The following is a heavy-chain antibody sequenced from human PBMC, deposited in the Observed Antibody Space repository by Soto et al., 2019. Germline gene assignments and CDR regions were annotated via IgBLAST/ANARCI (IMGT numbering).Heavy chain of an antibody. CDR1: GDSISSPNW. CDR2: MFASGSS. CDR3: AREGFDHRPDY. J-gene: IGHJ4*02. V-gene: IGHV4-4*02. Sequence: QMQLHESGPGLVKPSETLSLTCAVSGDSISSPNWWSWYRQPPGKGLELIGEMFASGSSNYNPSLNGRVTISLDTSKNHFSLKLTSLAAADTAIYYCAREGFDHRPDYWGQGIPVTVSS.